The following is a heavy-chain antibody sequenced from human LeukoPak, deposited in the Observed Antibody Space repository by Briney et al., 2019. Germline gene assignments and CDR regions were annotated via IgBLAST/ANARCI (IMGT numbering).Heavy chain of an antibody. V-gene: IGHV3-48*01. Sequence: GGSLRLSCAASGFTFSSYSMNWVRQAPGKGLEWVSYISSSSSTIYYADSVKGRFTISRDNAKNSLYLQMNSLRAEDTAVYYCARGEWGATIDYWGQGTLVTVSS. D-gene: IGHD1-26*01. CDR2: ISSSSSTI. CDR3: ARGEWGATIDY. J-gene: IGHJ4*02. CDR1: GFTFSSYS.